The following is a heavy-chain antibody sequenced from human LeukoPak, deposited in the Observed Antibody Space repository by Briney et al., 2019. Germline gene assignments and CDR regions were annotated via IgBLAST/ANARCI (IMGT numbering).Heavy chain of an antibody. CDR2: IYYSGST. V-gene: IGHV4-39*07. J-gene: IGHJ4*02. CDR3: ARGAHYDFWSGYWYYFDY. D-gene: IGHD3-3*01. Sequence: SETLSLTCTVSGGSISSSSYYWGWIRQPPGKGLEWIGSIYYSGSTYYNPSLKSRVTISVDTSKNQFSLKLSSVTAADTTVYYCARGAHYDFWSGYWYYFDYWGQGTLVTVSS. CDR1: GGSISSSSYY.